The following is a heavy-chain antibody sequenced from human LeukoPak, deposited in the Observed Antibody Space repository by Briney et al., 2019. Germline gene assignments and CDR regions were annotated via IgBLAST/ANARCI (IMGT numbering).Heavy chain of an antibody. Sequence: ASVKVSCKASGYTFTGYYMHWVRQAPGQGLEWMGWINPNSGGTNYAQKFQGRVTMTRDTSISTAYMELSRLRSDHTAVYYCARSPRSIAAAGFDPWGQGTLVTVSS. CDR3: ARSPRSIAAAGFDP. CDR2: INPNSGGT. CDR1: GYTFTGYY. J-gene: IGHJ5*02. D-gene: IGHD6-13*01. V-gene: IGHV1-2*02.